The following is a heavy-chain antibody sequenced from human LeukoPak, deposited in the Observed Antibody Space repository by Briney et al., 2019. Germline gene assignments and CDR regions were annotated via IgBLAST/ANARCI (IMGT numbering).Heavy chain of an antibody. J-gene: IGHJ6*02. V-gene: IGHV4-30-2*01. D-gene: IGHD3-10*01. CDR1: GGSISSGGYS. CDR3: ARGDWRGYYGSGSYYKWAGGTYYYGMDV. CDR2: IYHSGST. Sequence: PSQTLSLTCAVSGGSISSGGYSWSWIRQPPGKGLEWIGYIYHSGSTYYNPSLKSRVTISVDRSKNQFSLKLSSVTAADTAVYYCARGDWRGYYGSGSYYKWAGGTYYYGMDVWGQGTTVTVSS.